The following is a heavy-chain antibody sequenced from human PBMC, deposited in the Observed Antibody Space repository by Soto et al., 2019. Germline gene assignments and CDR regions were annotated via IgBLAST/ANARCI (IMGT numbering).Heavy chain of an antibody. V-gene: IGHV3-74*01. J-gene: IGHJ3*01. D-gene: IGHD1-20*01. Sequence: EVHLLESGGGFAQPGGSLRLSCAASGFIFNNYWMHWVRQAPGKGLVWVSRIKGDESTTNYAYSVKGRFTISRDNARYTLFLQMNSLGVEDTAVYYCARGIPGHYGFDVWGQGTMVTVSS. CDR3: ARGIPGHYGFDV. CDR1: GFIFNNYW. CDR2: IKGDESTT.